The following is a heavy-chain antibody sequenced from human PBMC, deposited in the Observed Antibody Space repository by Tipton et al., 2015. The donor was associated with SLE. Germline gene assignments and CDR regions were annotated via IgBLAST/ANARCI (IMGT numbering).Heavy chain of an antibody. D-gene: IGHD6-19*01. J-gene: IGHJ4*02. CDR2: IYYSGST. V-gene: IGHV4-38-2*02. Sequence: TLSLTCIVSRYSISSGYYWGWMRQAPGKELEWIGYIYYSGSTNNNPSLKSRVTISVDTSKNQFSLKLSSVTAADTAVYYCARAPTYSSGWFDYWGQGTLVTVSS. CDR1: RYSISSGYY. CDR3: ARAPTYSSGWFDY.